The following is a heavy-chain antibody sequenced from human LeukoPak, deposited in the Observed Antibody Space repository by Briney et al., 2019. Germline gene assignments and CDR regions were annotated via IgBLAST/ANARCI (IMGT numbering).Heavy chain of an antibody. CDR2: ISGSGTRT. CDR3: AKAPTKEEEWLLLNYFDY. J-gene: IGHJ4*02. V-gene: IGHV3-23*01. CDR1: GFTLSSYA. Sequence: GGSLRLSCVGSGFTLSSYAMSWVRQAPGKGLEWVSAISGSGTRTYYADSVKGRFTIPRDNSKNTLYLQMNSLRAEDAAVYYCAKAPTKEEEWLLLNYFDYWGQGTLVTVSS. D-gene: IGHD3-22*01.